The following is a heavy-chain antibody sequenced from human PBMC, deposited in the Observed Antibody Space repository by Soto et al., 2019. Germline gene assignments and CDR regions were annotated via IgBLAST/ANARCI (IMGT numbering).Heavy chain of an antibody. CDR2: IYWDDDK. CDR3: AKRLRDFGLGGERANNFDP. Sequence: QITLKESGPTLVRPTQTLTLTCTFSGFSLSTTGVGVGWIRQPPGKALEWLALIYWDDDKRFSPSLKSRLTITKNTTKHEVILTMTNIDPVDTATYYCAKRLRDFGLGGERANNFDPWGQGTLVTVSS. J-gene: IGHJ5*02. D-gene: IGHD3-16*01. V-gene: IGHV2-5*02. CDR1: GFSLSTTGVG.